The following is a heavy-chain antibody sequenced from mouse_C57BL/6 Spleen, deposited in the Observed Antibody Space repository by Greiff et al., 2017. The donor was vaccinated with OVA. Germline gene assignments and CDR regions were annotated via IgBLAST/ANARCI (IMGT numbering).Heavy chain of an antibody. CDR1: GYAFSSSW. V-gene: IGHV1-82*01. D-gene: IGHD1-1*01. CDR3: AIYGSSLAYYAMDY. Sequence: VQLQESGPELVKPGASVKISCKASGYAFSSSWMNWVKQRPGKGLEWIGRIYPGDGDTNYNGKFKGKATLTADKSSSTAYMQLSSLTSEDSAVYFCAIYGSSLAYYAMDYWGQGTSVTVSS. J-gene: IGHJ4*01. CDR2: IYPGDGDT.